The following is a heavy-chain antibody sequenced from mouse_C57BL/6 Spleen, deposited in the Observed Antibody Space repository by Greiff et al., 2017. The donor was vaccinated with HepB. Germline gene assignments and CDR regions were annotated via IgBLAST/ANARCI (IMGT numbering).Heavy chain of an antibody. D-gene: IGHD1-1*01. Sequence: EVQLQQSGPELVKPGASVKMSCKASGYTFTDYNMHWVKQSHGKSLEWIGYINPNNGGTSYNQKFKGKATLTVNKSYSTAYMELRSLTSEDSAVYYCARERGSSTICAYWGQGTLVTVSA. CDR3: ARERGSSTICAY. J-gene: IGHJ3*01. CDR2: INPNNGGT. CDR1: GYTFTDYN. V-gene: IGHV1-22*01.